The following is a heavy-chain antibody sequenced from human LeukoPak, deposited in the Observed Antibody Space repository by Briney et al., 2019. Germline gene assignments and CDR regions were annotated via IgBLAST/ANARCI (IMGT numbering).Heavy chain of an antibody. CDR1: GGSISSSSYY. J-gene: IGHJ4*02. CDR3: ARHCTNGVCYTDFDY. V-gene: IGHV4-39*01. D-gene: IGHD2-8*01. CDR2: IYYSGST. Sequence: KPSETLSLTCTVSGGSISSSSYYWGWIRPPPGKGLEWIGSIYYSGSTYYNPSLKSRVTISVDTSKNQFSLKLSSVTAADTAVYYCARHCTNGVCYTDFDYWGQGTLVTVSS.